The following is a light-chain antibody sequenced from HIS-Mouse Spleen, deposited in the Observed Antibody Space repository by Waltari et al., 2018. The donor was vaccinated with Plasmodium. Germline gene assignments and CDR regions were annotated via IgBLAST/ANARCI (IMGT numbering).Light chain of an antibody. J-gene: IGKJ4*01. CDR3: QQRSNWPRVLT. Sequence: EIVLTQSPATLSLSPGERATLSCRASQSVSSYLAWYQQKPGQAPRLLIYDASNRATGIPARFSGSASGTDFTLTISSLEPEDFAVYYCQQRSNWPRVLTFGGGTKVESK. V-gene: IGKV3-11*01. CDR1: QSVSSY. CDR2: DAS.